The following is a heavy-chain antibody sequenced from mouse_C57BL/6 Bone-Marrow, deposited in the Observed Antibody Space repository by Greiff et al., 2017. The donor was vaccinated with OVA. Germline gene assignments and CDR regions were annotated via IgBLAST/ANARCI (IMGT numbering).Heavy chain of an antibody. Sequence: EVKLQESGPGLVKPSQSLSLTCSVTGYSITSGYYWNWIRQFPGNKLEWMGYISYDGSNNYNPSLKNRISITRDTSKNQFFLKLNSVTTEDTATYYCARAPHITTVGEVWGQGTSVTVSS. CDR1: GYSITSGYY. V-gene: IGHV3-6*01. J-gene: IGHJ4*01. CDR2: ISYDGSN. D-gene: IGHD1-1*01. CDR3: ARAPHITTVGEV.